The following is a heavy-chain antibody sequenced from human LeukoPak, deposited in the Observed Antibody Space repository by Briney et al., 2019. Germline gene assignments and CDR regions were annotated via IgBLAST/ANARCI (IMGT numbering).Heavy chain of an antibody. V-gene: IGHV4-39*07. CDR2: IYYSGST. Sequence: PSQTLSLTCTVSGGSLSSSSYYWGCIRQPPGKGLGWIGSIYYSGSTYYNPSLKSRVTISVDTSKNQSSLTLTSVTAADTAIYYCAKMTIHGDSVLWGQGRLVTVSS. CDR3: AKMTIHGDSVL. J-gene: IGHJ4*02. D-gene: IGHD4-17*01. CDR1: GGSLSSSSYY.